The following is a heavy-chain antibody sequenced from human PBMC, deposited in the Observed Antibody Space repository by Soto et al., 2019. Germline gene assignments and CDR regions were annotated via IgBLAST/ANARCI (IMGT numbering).Heavy chain of an antibody. CDR2: ISGSGGST. Sequence: EVQLLESGGGLVQPGGSLRLSCAASGFTFSSYAMSWVRQAPGKGLGWVSAISGSGGSTYYADSVKGRFTISRDNSESTLELQMNSLRAEGTAVYYCAEEYSSSWYGGGCYWGQGTMVTVSS. V-gene: IGHV3-23*01. J-gene: IGHJ4*02. CDR3: AEEYSSSWYGGGCY. D-gene: IGHD6-13*01. CDR1: GFTFSSYA.